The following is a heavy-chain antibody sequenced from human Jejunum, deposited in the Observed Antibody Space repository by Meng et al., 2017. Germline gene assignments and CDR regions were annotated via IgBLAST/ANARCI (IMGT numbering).Heavy chain of an antibody. J-gene: IGHJ4*02. D-gene: IGHD1-26*01. CDR1: GFTFSDYW. Sequence: GESLKISCEASGFTFSDYWMSWVRQAPGKGLEWVADIKEDGSEKLYVDSVKGRFTISRDNAKNSLYLQMNSLRAEDTAVYSCARGPYSGSYWPLGYWGQGTLVTVSS. V-gene: IGHV3-7*01. CDR3: ARGPYSGSYWPLGY. CDR2: IKEDGSEK.